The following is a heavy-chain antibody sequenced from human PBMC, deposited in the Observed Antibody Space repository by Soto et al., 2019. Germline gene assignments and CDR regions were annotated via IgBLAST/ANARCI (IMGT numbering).Heavy chain of an antibody. CDR3: ARRPYDSSGYYSLAFDI. CDR1: GYSFTSYW. D-gene: IGHD3-22*01. Sequence: ESLKISCKGSGYSFTSYWISWVRQMPGKGLEWMGRIDPSDSYTNYSPSFQGHVTISADKSISTAYLQWSSLKASDTAMYYCARRPYDSSGYYSLAFDISGQGTMVTVSS. J-gene: IGHJ3*02. V-gene: IGHV5-10-1*01. CDR2: IDPSDSYT.